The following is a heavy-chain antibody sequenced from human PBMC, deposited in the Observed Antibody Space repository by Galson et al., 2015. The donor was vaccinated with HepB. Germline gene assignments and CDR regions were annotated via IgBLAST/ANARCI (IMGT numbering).Heavy chain of an antibody. J-gene: IGHJ5*02. D-gene: IGHD3-10*01. CDR1: GFTFSSYG. Sequence: SLRLSCAASGFTFSSYGMHWVRQAPGKGLEWVAVIWYDGSKKYYADSVKGRFTISRDNSKNTLYLQMNSLRAEDTAVYYCAGDFVARNPTATGWFDPWGQGTLVTVSS. CDR2: IWYDGSKK. V-gene: IGHV3-33*01. CDR3: AGDFVARNPTATGWFDP.